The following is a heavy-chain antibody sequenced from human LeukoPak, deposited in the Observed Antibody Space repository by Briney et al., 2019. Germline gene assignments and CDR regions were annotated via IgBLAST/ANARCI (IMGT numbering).Heavy chain of an antibody. J-gene: IGHJ4*02. D-gene: IGHD6-19*01. CDR1: GYSFTSYW. CDR2: IYPGDSDT. V-gene: IGHV5-51*01. CDR3: ARLIAVADYYFDY. Sequence: GESLKISCKGSGYSFTSYWIGWVRQMPGKGLEWMGIIYPGDSDTRYSPSFQGQVTISADKSISTAYLQWCSLKASDTAMYYCARLIAVADYYFDYWGQGTLVTVSS.